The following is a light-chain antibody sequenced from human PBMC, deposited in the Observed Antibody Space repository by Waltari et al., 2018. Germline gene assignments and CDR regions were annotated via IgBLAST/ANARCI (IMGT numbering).Light chain of an antibody. Sequence: DIVMTQSQDSVAVSLGERATIHCRSSQNILSSSDNKNYLVWYQQKPGQPPKLLISWASTRESGVPDRFSGSGSGTDFTLTISSLQAEDVAVYYCQQCYHLPSFGGGTRVEIK. CDR2: WAS. V-gene: IGKV4-1*01. CDR3: QQCYHLPS. J-gene: IGKJ4*01. CDR1: QNILSSSDNKNY.